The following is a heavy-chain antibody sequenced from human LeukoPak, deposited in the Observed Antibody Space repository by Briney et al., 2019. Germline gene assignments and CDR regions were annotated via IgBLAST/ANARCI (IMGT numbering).Heavy chain of an antibody. D-gene: IGHD5-18*01. J-gene: IGHJ6*03. Sequence: SETLSLTCTVSGGSISSYYWSWIRQTPGKGLEWIGYIYYSGSTNFNPSLKSRVTISVDTSKNQLSLKMSSVTAADTAVYYCARVGTPMVTIVAPYYMDVWGKGTTVTVSS. CDR1: GGSISSYY. CDR3: ARVGTPMVTIVAPYYMDV. V-gene: IGHV4-59*01. CDR2: IYYSGST.